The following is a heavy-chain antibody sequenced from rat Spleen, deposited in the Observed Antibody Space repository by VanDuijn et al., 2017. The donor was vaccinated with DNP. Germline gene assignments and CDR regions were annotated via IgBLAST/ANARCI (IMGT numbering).Heavy chain of an antibody. V-gene: IGHV5-7*01. Sequence: EVQLVESGGGLVQPGRSLKLSCVASGFTFSSYWMYWIRQAPKKGLEWVATIHSDGSSTYYRDSVRGRFTFSRDNAKITLYLQMDSLRSEDTATYYCATHKGSSSSYAMDAWGQGTSVTVSS. CDR1: GFTFSSYW. D-gene: IGHD1-2*01. CDR2: IHSDGSST. J-gene: IGHJ4*01. CDR3: ATHKGSSSSYAMDA.